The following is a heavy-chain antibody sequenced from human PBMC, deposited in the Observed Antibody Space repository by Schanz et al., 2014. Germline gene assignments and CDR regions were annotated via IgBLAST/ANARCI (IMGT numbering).Heavy chain of an antibody. CDR2: IRADGRMT. V-gene: IGHV3-74*01. Sequence: EVQLVESGGGLVQPGGSLRLSCAASGLTLSDYWMHWVRQAPGKGPEWISHIRADGRMTNYAASVEGRFTISRDVAKXTLYLQMNSLRAEDTAVYYCARGGADSAMAHEYWGRGTLVTVSS. CDR3: ARGGADSAMAHEY. J-gene: IGHJ4*02. D-gene: IGHD5-18*01. CDR1: GLTLSDYW.